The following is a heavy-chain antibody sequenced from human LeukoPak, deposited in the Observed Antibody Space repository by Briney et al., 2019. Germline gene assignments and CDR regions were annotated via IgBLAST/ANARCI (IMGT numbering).Heavy chain of an antibody. V-gene: IGHV3-23*01. D-gene: IGHD6-19*01. Sequence: GGSLRLSCAASGFTFSSYAMTWVRQAPGKGLEWVSAISGSGGSTYYADSVKGRFTISRDNSKNTLYLQMNSLRAEDTAVYYCAKTPTTIAVAGSWGYYFDYWGQGTLVIVSS. CDR3: AKTPTTIAVAGSWGYYFDY. J-gene: IGHJ4*02. CDR2: ISGSGGST. CDR1: GFTFSSYA.